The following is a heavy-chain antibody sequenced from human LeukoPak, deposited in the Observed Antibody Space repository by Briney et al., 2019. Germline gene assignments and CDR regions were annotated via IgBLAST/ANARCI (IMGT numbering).Heavy chain of an antibody. V-gene: IGHV4-59*08. CDR3: ARKAISSSWYSLDY. CDR1: PDSTTSNF. J-gene: IGHJ4*02. Sequence: SETLSLTCTVSPDSTTSNFWSWVRQPPGKGLEWIGYIHYSGSTNYNPSLKSRVTISVDTSKNQFSLKLSSVTAADTAVYYCARKAISSSWYSLDYWGQGTLVTVSS. D-gene: IGHD6-13*01. CDR2: IHYSGST.